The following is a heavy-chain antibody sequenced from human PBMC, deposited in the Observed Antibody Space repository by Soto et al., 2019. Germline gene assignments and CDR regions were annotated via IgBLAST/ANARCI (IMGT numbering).Heavy chain of an antibody. J-gene: IGHJ5*02. CDR1: GYSFTSYW. Sequence: GESQKISCQGSGYSFTSYWIGWVRQMPGKGLEWMGIIYPGDSDTRYSTSFQGQVTISADKSTSTAYLQWSSLKASDTAMYYCASTGAERNWFDPWGQGTLVTVSS. V-gene: IGHV5-51*01. CDR2: IYPGDSDT. D-gene: IGHD4-17*01. CDR3: ASTGAERNWFDP.